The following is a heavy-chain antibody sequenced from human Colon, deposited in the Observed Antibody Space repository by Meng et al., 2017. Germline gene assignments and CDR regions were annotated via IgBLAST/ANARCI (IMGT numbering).Heavy chain of an antibody. D-gene: IGHD3-16*01. CDR3: VRVHMGAETVSVEP. CDR2: INEDGSFI. Sequence: GGSLRLSCAASGFAFRSYWIHWVRQPPGKGLVWVSRINEDGSFIIYADAVKGRFTISRDNAKNTVYLQMNSLRDEDTVVYYCVRVHMGAETVSVEPWGPGTLVTVSS. V-gene: IGHV3-74*01. CDR1: GFAFRSYW. J-gene: IGHJ4*02.